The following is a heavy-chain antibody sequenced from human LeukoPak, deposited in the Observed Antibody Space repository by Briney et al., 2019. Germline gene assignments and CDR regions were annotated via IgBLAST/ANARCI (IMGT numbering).Heavy chain of an antibody. Sequence: GGSLRLSCAASGLTFSSYAMSWVRQAPGKGLEWVSVISGSGSSTNYADSVKGRFTISRDNSRNTLYLQMNRLRAEDTAVYYCAKSGRQSGYDPKPYYYYGMDVWSQGTTVTVSS. D-gene: IGHD5-12*01. V-gene: IGHV3-23*01. CDR1: GLTFSSYA. J-gene: IGHJ6*02. CDR2: ISGSGSST. CDR3: AKSGRQSGYDPKPYYYYGMDV.